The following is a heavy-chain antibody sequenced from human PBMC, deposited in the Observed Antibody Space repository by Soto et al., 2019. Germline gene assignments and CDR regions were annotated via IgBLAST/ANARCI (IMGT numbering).Heavy chain of an antibody. D-gene: IGHD6-19*01. V-gene: IGHV4-34*01. CDR1: GGSFSGYY. Sequence: SETLSLTCAVYGGSFSGYYWSWIRQPPGKGLEWIGEINHSGSTNYNPSLKSRVTISVDTSKNQFSLKLSSVTAADTAVYYCARGRKGIAVAPKRIFDYWGQGTLVTVSS. CDR3: ARGRKGIAVAPKRIFDY. CDR2: INHSGST. J-gene: IGHJ4*02.